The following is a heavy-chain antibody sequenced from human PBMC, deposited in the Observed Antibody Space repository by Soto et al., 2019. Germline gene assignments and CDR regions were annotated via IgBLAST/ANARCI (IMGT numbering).Heavy chain of an antibody. CDR2: INAGNGNT. J-gene: IGHJ5*02. CDR3: ARDFRPGYYYGSEGFGFDP. D-gene: IGHD3-10*01. Sequence: ASVKVSCKASGYTFTSYAMHWVRQAPGQRLEWMGWINAGNGNTKYSQKFQGRVTITRDTSASTAYMELSSLRSEDTAVYYCARDFRPGYYYGSEGFGFDPWGQGTLVTVSS. V-gene: IGHV1-3*01. CDR1: GYTFTSYA.